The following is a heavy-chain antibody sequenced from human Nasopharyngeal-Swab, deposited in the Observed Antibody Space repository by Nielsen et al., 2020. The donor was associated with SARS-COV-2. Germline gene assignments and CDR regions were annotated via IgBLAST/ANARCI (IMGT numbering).Heavy chain of an antibody. Sequence: GESLKISCKVSGYVFSSYWIGWVRQMPGKGLEWMGIIYPGDSNTRYSPSFQGQVTMSADKSINTAYLQWSSLEASDTAMYYCARGGRVGSNSFLDYWGQGTLVTVSS. J-gene: IGHJ4*02. D-gene: IGHD2-2*03. CDR2: IYPGDSNT. V-gene: IGHV5-51*01. CDR1: GYVFSSYW. CDR3: ARGGRVGSNSFLDY.